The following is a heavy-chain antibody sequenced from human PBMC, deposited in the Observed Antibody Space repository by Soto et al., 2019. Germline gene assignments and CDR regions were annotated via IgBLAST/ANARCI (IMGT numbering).Heavy chain of an antibody. CDR3: ARGATLNRLNPEELADYYYYYGMDV. V-gene: IGHV1-69*13. D-gene: IGHD2-15*01. J-gene: IGHJ6*02. Sequence: ASVKVSCKASGGTFSSYAISWVRQAPGQGLEWMGGIIPIFGTANYAQKFQGRVTITADESTSTAYMELSSLRSEDTAVYYCARGATLNRLNPEELADYYYYYGMDVWGQGTTVTVS. CDR2: IIPIFGTA. CDR1: GGTFSSYA.